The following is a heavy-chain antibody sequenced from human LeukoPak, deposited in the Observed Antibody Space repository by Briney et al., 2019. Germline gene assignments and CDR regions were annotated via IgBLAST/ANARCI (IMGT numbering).Heavy chain of an antibody. D-gene: IGHD2-15*01. CDR2: TYYRSKWYN. CDR3: ARAGMWYGFSEY. J-gene: IGHJ4*02. V-gene: IGHV6-1*01. Sequence: SQTLSLTCAISGDSVSGNTAAWNWIRQSPSRGLEWLGRTYYRSKWYNDYGLSVKSRIVINPDTSKNQISLQLNSVTPEDTAVYYCARAGMWYGFSEYWGQGTLVTVSS. CDR1: GDSVSGNTAA.